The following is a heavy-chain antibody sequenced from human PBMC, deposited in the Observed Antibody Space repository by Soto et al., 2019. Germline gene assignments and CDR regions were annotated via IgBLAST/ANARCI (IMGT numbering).Heavy chain of an antibody. Sequence: GGSLRLSRAASGFTFSSYCMNWVRQAPGKGLEWVSAISGSGGSTYYADSVKGRFTISRDNSKNTLYLQMNSLRAEDTAVYYCAICPKLGIYYYYGMDVWGQGTTVTVSS. CDR3: AICPKLGIYYYYGMDV. CDR2: ISGSGGST. V-gene: IGHV3-23*01. CDR1: GFTFSSYC. D-gene: IGHD7-27*01. J-gene: IGHJ6*02.